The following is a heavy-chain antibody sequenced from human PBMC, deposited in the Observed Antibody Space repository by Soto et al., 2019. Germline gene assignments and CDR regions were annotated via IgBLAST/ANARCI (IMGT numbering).Heavy chain of an antibody. V-gene: IGHV3-33*08. D-gene: IGHD6-6*01. CDR1: GFTFSSYG. CDR2: IWYDGSNK. J-gene: IGHJ4*02. Sequence: GGSLRLSCAASGFTFSSYGMHWVRQAPGKGLEWVAVIWYDGSNKYYADSVKGRFTISRDNSKNTLYLQMNSLRAEDTAVYYCAREVKVDDSSSRYYFDYWGQGTLVTVSS. CDR3: AREVKVDDSSSRYYFDY.